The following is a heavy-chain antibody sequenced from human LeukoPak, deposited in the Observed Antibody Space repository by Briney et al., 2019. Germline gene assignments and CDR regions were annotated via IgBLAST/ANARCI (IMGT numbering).Heavy chain of an antibody. D-gene: IGHD1-7*01. CDR2: IIPIFGTA. J-gene: IGHJ4*02. CDR1: GGTCGSYA. CDR3: ARDHPPNWAGTTSD. Sequence: ASVKVSCKASGGTCGSYAISWVRQAPGQGLEWLGGIIPIFGTANYAQKFQGRVTITADESTSTAYMELSSLRSEDTAVYYCARDHPPNWAGTTSDWGQGTLVTVSS. V-gene: IGHV1-69*13.